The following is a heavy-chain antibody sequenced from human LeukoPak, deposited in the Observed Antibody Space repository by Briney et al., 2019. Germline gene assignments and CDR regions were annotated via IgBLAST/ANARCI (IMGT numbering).Heavy chain of an antibody. V-gene: IGHV1-8*03. Sequence: GASVKVSCKASGYTFTSYDINWVRQATGQGLEWMGWMNPNSGNTGYAQKFQGRVTITRNTSISTAYMELSSLRSEDTAVYYCARDPALTYYEIDYWGQGTLVTVSS. D-gene: IGHD3-22*01. CDR2: MNPNSGNT. CDR3: ARDPALTYYEIDY. J-gene: IGHJ4*02. CDR1: GYTFTSYD.